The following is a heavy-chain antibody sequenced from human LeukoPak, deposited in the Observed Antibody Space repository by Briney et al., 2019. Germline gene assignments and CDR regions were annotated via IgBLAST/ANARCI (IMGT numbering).Heavy chain of an antibody. J-gene: IGHJ5*02. D-gene: IGHD3-22*01. CDR2: IYYSGST. V-gene: IGHV4-59*01. CDR3: ARERDDSSGYYYNWFDP. Sequence: SETLSLTCTVSGGSISSYYWSWIRQPPGKGLEWIGYIYYSGSTNYNPSLKSRVTISVDTSKNQFSLKLSSVTAADTAVYYCARERDDSSGYYYNWFDPWGQGTLVTVSS. CDR1: GGSISSYY.